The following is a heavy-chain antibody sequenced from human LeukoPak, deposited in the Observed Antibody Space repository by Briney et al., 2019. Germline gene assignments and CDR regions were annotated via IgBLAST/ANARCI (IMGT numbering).Heavy chain of an antibody. D-gene: IGHD3-9*01. Sequence: PGGSLRLSCAASGFTVSSNYMSWVRQAPGKGLEWVSVIYSGGSTYYADSVKGRFTISRDNSKNTLYLQMNSLRAEDTAVYYCARARGDILTWSRNYYFDYWGQGTLVTVSS. V-gene: IGHV3-66*01. CDR3: ARARGDILTWSRNYYFDY. CDR1: GFTVSSNY. J-gene: IGHJ4*02. CDR2: IYSGGST.